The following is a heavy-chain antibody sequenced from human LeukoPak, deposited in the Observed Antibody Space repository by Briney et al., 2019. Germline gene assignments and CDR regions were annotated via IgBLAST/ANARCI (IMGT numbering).Heavy chain of an antibody. V-gene: IGHV3-23*01. J-gene: IGHJ2*01. CDR2: ISGSVGST. CDR1: GFTSSNFA. Sequence: GGSLRLSCAASGFTSSNFAMSWVRHAPGKGLEWVSAISGSVGSTNYADSVKGRFTISRDNSKKTLYLQINSLRAEDTAPYYCAKDSGPDWYFDLWGRGKLVTVSS. CDR3: AKDSGPDWYFDL.